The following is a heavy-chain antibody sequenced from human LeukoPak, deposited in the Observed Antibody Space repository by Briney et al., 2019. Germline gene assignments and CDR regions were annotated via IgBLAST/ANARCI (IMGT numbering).Heavy chain of an antibody. CDR1: GFSFSNYW. CDR2: IRGDESRK. D-gene: IGHD3-22*01. J-gene: IGHJ3*02. Sequence: PGGSLRLSCAASGFSFSNYWMTWLRQAPGKGLEWVANIRGDESRKYYLDSVTGRFTISRDNAKNSLYLQMNSLRAEDTAVYYSARDANYHVSSDYYDAFDIWGQGTMVTVSS. V-gene: IGHV3-7*01. CDR3: ARDANYHVSSDYYDAFDI.